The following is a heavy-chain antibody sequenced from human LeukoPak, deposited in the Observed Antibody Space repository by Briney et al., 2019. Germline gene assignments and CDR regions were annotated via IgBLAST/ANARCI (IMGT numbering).Heavy chain of an antibody. J-gene: IGHJ6*03. V-gene: IGHV3-13*01. Sequence: GGSLRLSCVASGFTFSSFDMHWVRQPTGQGLEWVSTIGTASDTYYPGSVEGRFTLSRDNAKNSLYLQMNSLTAGDTAVYYCARGPARGKYFFLGGWGKGTTVTVSS. D-gene: IGHD3-10*01. CDR3: ARGPARGKYFFLGG. CDR1: GFTFSSFD. CDR2: IGTASDT.